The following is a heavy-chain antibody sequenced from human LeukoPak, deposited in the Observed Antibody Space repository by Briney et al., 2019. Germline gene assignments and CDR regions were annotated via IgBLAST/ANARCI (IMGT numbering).Heavy chain of an antibody. J-gene: IGHJ6*02. D-gene: IGHD6-19*01. V-gene: IGHV1-2*02. Sequence: GASVKVSCKASGYTFTGYYMHWVHKALGKGLDGLDWINPNSGGTNYAQKFQGRVTMTRDTSISTAYMEPSRLRSDDTAVYYCARLVAGTETYYGMDVWGQGTTVTVSS. CDR3: ARLVAGTETYYGMDV. CDR1: GYTFTGYY. CDR2: INPNSGGT.